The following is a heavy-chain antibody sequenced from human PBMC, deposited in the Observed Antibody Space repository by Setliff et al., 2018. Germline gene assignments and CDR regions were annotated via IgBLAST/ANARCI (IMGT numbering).Heavy chain of an antibody. D-gene: IGHD5-12*01. Sequence: PSETLSLTCTVSGDSVNSGNYYWNWIRQPPGKGLEWIGCIYYSGSINYNPSLKSRLTISRDTSKNQVSLKLNSVTATDTAVYYCVRGPPGYNPYHWFDPWGQGTLVTVSS. J-gene: IGHJ5*02. V-gene: IGHV4-61*01. CDR2: IYYSGSI. CDR1: GDSVNSGNYY. CDR3: VRGPPGYNPYHWFDP.